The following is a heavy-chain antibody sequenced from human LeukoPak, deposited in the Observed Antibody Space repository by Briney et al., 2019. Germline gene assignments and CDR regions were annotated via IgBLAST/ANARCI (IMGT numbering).Heavy chain of an antibody. CDR1: GFTFDDYA. V-gene: IGHV3-20*04. Sequence: GGSPRLSCAASGFTFDDYAMHWVRQAPGKCLEWVSGINWNGGSTGYADSVKGRFTTSRDNAKNSLYLQMNSLRAEDTALYYCARGARAAAGTFYYYYMDVWGKGTTVTVSS. D-gene: IGHD6-13*01. J-gene: IGHJ6*03. CDR2: INWNGGST. CDR3: ARGARAAAGTFYYYYMDV.